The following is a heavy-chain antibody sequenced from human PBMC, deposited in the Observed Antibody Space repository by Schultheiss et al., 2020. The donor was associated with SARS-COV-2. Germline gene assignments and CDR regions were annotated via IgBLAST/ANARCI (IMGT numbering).Heavy chain of an antibody. D-gene: IGHD4-23*01. Sequence: GESLKISCAASGFTFSNAWMNWVRQAPGKGLEWVGRIKSKTDGGTTDYAAPVKGRFTISRDDSKNTLYLQMNSLKTEDTAVYYCTFSVGGLIDYWGQGTLVTVSS. V-gene: IGHV3-15*07. CDR2: IKSKTDGGTT. CDR1: GFTFSNAW. J-gene: IGHJ4*02. CDR3: TFSVGGLIDY.